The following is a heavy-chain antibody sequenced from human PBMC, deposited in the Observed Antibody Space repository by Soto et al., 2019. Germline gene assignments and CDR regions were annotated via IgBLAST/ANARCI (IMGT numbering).Heavy chain of an antibody. CDR1: GYSFTSYW. Sequence: LGESLKISCKGSGYSFTSYWIGWVLQMPGKGLEWMGIIYPGDSDTRYSPSFQGQVTISADKSITTAYLQWSSLKASDTAMYYCARTAAAGKYYYGVDVWGQGTTVTVSS. V-gene: IGHV5-51*01. CDR2: IYPGDSDT. J-gene: IGHJ6*02. CDR3: ARTAAAGKYYYGVDV. D-gene: IGHD6-13*01.